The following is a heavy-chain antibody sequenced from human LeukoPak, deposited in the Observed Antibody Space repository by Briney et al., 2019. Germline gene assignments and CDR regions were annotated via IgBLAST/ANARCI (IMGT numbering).Heavy chain of an antibody. CDR3: ASIYSYGYDAFDI. D-gene: IGHD5-18*01. Sequence: SVKVSCKASGYTFTSYYMHWVRQAPGQGLEWMGGIIPIFGTANYAQKFQGRVTITADESTSTAYMELSSLRSEDTAVYYCASIYSYGYDAFDIWGQGTMVTVSS. CDR2: IIPIFGTA. J-gene: IGHJ3*02. V-gene: IGHV1-69*13. CDR1: GYTFTSYY.